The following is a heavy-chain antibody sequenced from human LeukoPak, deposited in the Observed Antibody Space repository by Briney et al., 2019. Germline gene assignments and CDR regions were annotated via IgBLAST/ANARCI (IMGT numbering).Heavy chain of an antibody. CDR1: GFTFGDYA. D-gene: IGHD3-9*01. CDR3: TRDQMYYDLLTGPLNYMDV. CDR2: IRSKAYGGTT. V-gene: IGHV3-49*04. J-gene: IGHJ6*03. Sequence: GGSLRLSCTASGFTFGDYAMSWVRQAPGKGLEWVGFIRSKAYGGTTEYAASVKGRFTISRDDSKSIAYLQMNSLKTEDTAVYYCTRDQMYYDLLTGPLNYMDVWGKGTTVTVSS.